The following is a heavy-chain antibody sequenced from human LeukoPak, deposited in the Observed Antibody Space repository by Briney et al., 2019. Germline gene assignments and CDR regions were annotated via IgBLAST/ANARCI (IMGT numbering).Heavy chain of an antibody. V-gene: IGHV3-23*01. CDR1: GFTFSTYG. CDR3: AQWSRYFDY. J-gene: IGHJ4*02. D-gene: IGHD1-26*01. CDR2: MSGSGDRT. Sequence: GGSLRLSCAVSGFTFSTYGMSWVRQAPGKGLEWVSAMSGSGDRTYYADSVKGRFTIPRDNSKNTLYLQMNSLRAEDTALYFCAQWSRYFDYWGQGTLVTVSS.